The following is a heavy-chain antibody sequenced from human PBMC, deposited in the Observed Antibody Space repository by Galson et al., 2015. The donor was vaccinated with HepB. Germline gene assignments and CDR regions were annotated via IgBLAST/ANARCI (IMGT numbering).Heavy chain of an antibody. D-gene: IGHD3-3*01. V-gene: IGHV3-23*01. CDR1: GFTFRSYA. CDR2: ITGSGDST. Sequence: SLRLSCAASGFTFRSYAMSWVRQAPGKGLEWVSAITGSGDSTYYADSVKGRFTISRDNSKNTLYLQMNSLRDGDTAVYYCAEDRRELRFLEWYFDYWGQGTLVSVSS. CDR3: AEDRRELRFLEWYFDY. J-gene: IGHJ4*02.